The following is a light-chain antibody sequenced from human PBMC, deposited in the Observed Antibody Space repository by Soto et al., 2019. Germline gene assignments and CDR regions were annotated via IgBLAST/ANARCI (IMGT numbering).Light chain of an antibody. CDR1: ESISTF. CDR3: QQSYRISVT. V-gene: IGKV1-39*01. CDR2: AAS. J-gene: IGKJ4*01. Sequence: DSQMAQSPSSLSASGGDRVTITCRASESISTFLNWYQQKAGKAPKLLIYAASSLESGVPPRFSGSGSGTDFTLTISGLQPEDLATYYCQQSYRISVTFGGGTKVDIK.